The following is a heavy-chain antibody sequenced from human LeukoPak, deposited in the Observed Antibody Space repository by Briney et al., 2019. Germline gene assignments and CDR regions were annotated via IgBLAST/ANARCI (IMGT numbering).Heavy chain of an antibody. D-gene: IGHD2-15*01. CDR1: GFNFNDYE. CDR3: AREDNAFEI. Sequence: GGSLRLSCAASGFNFNDYEMNWVRQAPGQGLEWIAYINSGSNSIYYADSVRGRVTIPRNNARNSFYLQINSLRAEDTAVYFCAREDNAFEIWGQGTVVTVSS. V-gene: IGHV3-48*03. J-gene: IGHJ3*02. CDR2: INSGSNSI.